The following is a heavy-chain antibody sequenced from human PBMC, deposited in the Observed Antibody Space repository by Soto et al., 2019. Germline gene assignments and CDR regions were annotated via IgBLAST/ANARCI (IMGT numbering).Heavy chain of an antibody. CDR1: GGSISSYY. CDR3: ARSFYYYDSSGYPREEHYYYYGMDV. V-gene: IGHV4-59*01. CDR2: IYYSGST. D-gene: IGHD3-22*01. Sequence: NPSETLSLSCTVSGGSISSYYWSWTRQPPGKGLEWIGYIYYSGSTNYNPSLKSRVTISVDTSKNQFSLKLSSVTAADTAVYYCARSFYYYDSSGYPREEHYYYYGMDVWGQGTTVTVSS. J-gene: IGHJ6*02.